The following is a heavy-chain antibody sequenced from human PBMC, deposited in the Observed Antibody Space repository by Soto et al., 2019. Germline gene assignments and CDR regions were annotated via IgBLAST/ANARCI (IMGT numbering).Heavy chain of an antibody. Sequence: ASVKVSCKASVYTFTSYYMHWVRQAPGQGLEWMGIINPSGGSTSYAQKFQGRVTMTRDTSTSTVYMELSSLRSEDTAVYYCARSALRYFDWLLSYFDYWGQGTLVTVSS. CDR1: VYTFTSYY. CDR2: INPSGGST. CDR3: ARSALRYFDWLLSYFDY. D-gene: IGHD3-9*01. V-gene: IGHV1-46*01. J-gene: IGHJ4*02.